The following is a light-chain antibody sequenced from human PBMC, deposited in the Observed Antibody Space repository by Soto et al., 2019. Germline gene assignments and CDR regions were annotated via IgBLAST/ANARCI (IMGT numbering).Light chain of an antibody. Sequence: EIVLSPCPDPLCLCLGERAPLSCGASESISSSYLAWYQQKPGQAPRLLIYGASSRATGIPARFSGSGSVTDFTLTISSLQPEDFAVYYCQQYGSSSRAFGPGTKVDIK. CDR1: ESISSSY. V-gene: IGKV3-20*01. CDR3: QQYGSSSRA. CDR2: GAS. J-gene: IGKJ3*01.